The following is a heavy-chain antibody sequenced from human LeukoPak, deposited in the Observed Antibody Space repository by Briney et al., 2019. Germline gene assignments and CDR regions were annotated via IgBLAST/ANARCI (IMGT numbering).Heavy chain of an antibody. V-gene: IGHV3-23*01. Sequence: GGSLRLSCAASAFTFNTYGMSWVRQAPGKGLEWDSGISGSVRATYYADSVKGRVTISRDDPHNTLYLQMNSLRAEDTAVYFCARGGVDYYGSGTYYLMYYFDYWGQGALVTVSS. CDR1: AFTFNTYG. CDR3: ARGGVDYYGSGTYYLMYYFDY. CDR2: ISGSVRAT. D-gene: IGHD3-10*01. J-gene: IGHJ4*02.